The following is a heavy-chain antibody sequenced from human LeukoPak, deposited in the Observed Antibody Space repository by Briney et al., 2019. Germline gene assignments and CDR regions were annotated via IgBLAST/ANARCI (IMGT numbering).Heavy chain of an antibody. D-gene: IGHD5-24*01. Sequence: PGGSLRLSCAASGFTGSNNYVSWVRQAPGMGLEWVSAIHSSGATCYADSVKGRFTISRDTSKNTLYLQISSLRAEDTAVYYCARGAGYNYPYYFDYWGQGTLVTVSS. J-gene: IGHJ4*02. CDR2: IHSSGAT. CDR3: ARGAGYNYPYYFDY. V-gene: IGHV3-53*01. CDR1: GFTGSNNY.